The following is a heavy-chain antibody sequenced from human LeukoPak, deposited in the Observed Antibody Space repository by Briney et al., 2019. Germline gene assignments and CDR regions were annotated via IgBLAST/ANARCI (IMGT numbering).Heavy chain of an antibody. V-gene: IGHV3-15*04. CDR1: GFTVSNNY. CDR2: IESESDGGTT. CDR3: ATDYGDYAYDAYHI. J-gene: IGHJ3*02. D-gene: IGHD4-17*01. Sequence: GGSLRLSCAASGFTVSNNYMTWVRQASGKGLEWVGRIESESDGGTTDYAAPVKGRFTISRDDSKNRLYLQMNSLKTEDTAVYYCATDYGDYAYDAYHIWGQGTMVTVSS.